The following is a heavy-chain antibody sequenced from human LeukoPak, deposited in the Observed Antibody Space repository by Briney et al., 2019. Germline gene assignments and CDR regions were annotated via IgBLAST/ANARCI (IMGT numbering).Heavy chain of an antibody. J-gene: IGHJ3*02. CDR3: ARLSTIVVVINEWDAFDI. D-gene: IGHD3-22*01. Sequence: ASVKVSCKASGYTFTGYYMHWVRQAPGQRLEWMGRINPNSGGTNYAQKFQGRVTMTRDTSISTAYMELSRLRSDDTAVYYCARLSTIVVVINEWDAFDIWGQGTMVTVSS. V-gene: IGHV1-2*06. CDR1: GYTFTGYY. CDR2: INPNSGGT.